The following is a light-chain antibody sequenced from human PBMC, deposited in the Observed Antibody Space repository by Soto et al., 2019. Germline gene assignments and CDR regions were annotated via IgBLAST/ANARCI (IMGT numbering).Light chain of an antibody. J-gene: IGKJ2*01. CDR1: QSISSW. CDR3: QQYNSYPYT. Sequence: DIQMTQSPSTLSASVGDRVIITCRASQSISSWLAWYQQKAGNAPKLLIYEASTLHSGVPSRFSGSGSGTEFTLTISSLQPDDFATYYCQQYNSYPYTFGQGTKLEIK. CDR2: EAS. V-gene: IGKV1-5*03.